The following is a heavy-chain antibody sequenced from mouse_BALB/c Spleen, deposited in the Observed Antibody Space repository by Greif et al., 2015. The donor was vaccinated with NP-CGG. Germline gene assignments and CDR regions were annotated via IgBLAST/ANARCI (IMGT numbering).Heavy chain of an antibody. CDR3: ARFPYYYGSSAYAMDY. D-gene: IGHD1-1*01. CDR2: ISSGGST. Sequence: EVKLMESGGGLVKPGGSLKLSCAASGFTFSSYAMSWVRQTPEKRLEWVASISSGGSTYYPDSVKGRFTISRDNARNILYLQMSSLRSEDTAMYYCARFPYYYGSSAYAMDYWGQGTSVTVSS. V-gene: IGHV5-6-5*01. CDR1: GFTFSSYA. J-gene: IGHJ4*01.